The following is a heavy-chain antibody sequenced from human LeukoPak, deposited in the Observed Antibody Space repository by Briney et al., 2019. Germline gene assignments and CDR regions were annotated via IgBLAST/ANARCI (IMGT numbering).Heavy chain of an antibody. CDR2: IYYSGSI. D-gene: IGHD1-26*01. Sequence: SDTLSLTCAVSGYSISSSNWWGWIRQPPVKGLEWIGYIYYSGSIYYNPSLKSRVTMSVDTSKNQFSLKLSSVTAVDTAVYYCARTVESGSYLGDYYMDVWGKGTTVTVSS. CDR1: GYSISSSNW. CDR3: ARTVESGSYLGDYYMDV. J-gene: IGHJ6*03. V-gene: IGHV4-28*05.